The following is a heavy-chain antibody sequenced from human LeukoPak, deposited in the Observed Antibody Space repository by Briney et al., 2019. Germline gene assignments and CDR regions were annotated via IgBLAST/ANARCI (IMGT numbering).Heavy chain of an antibody. CDR3: ARLVWSGSYYFDY. V-gene: IGHV3-23*01. D-gene: IGHD1-26*01. J-gene: IGHJ4*02. CDR1: GFTFSTYA. CDR2: ISGNNGRT. Sequence: PGGSLRLSCAASGFTFSTYAMSWVRQAPGKGLEWVSNISGNNGRTYYADSVKGRFTISRDNAKDSLYLQMNSLRAEDTAVYYCARLVWSGSYYFDYWGQGTLVTVSS.